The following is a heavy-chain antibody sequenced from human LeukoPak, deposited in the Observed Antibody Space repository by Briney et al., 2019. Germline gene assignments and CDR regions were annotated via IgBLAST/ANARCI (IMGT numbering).Heavy chain of an antibody. CDR2: ITDSGGST. D-gene: IGHD3-22*01. Sequence: GGSLRLSCAASVFTFYSFAMRWVRQAPGEGLEGVSAITDSGGSTYYSDSAKGRFTISRDNSKNTLYLQTNTLRAEDTDIYYCAKGISGSRHYYFDYWGQGTLVTVSS. CDR3: AKGISGSRHYYFDY. V-gene: IGHV3-23*01. J-gene: IGHJ4*02. CDR1: VFTFYSFA.